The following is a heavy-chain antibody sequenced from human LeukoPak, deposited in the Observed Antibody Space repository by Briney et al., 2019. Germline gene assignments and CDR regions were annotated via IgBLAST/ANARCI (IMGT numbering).Heavy chain of an antibody. CDR2: ISGSGGST. J-gene: IGHJ4*02. CDR3: AKDLYRFGELDEPDYFDY. Sequence: GGSLRLSCAASGFTFSSYAMSWVRQAPGKGLEWVSAISGSGGSTYYADSVKGWFTISRDNSKNTLYLQMNSLRAEDTAVYYCAKDLYRFGELDEPDYFDYWGQGTLVTVSS. CDR1: GFTFSSYA. V-gene: IGHV3-23*01. D-gene: IGHD3-10*01.